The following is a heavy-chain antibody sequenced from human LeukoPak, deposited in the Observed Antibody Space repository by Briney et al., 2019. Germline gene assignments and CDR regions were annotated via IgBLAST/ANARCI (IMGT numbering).Heavy chain of an antibody. CDR3: ARESEPRDAGDYSLYYYGMDV. J-gene: IGHJ6*02. D-gene: IGHD4-17*01. Sequence: PGGSLRLSCAASGFTFSSYSMNWVRQAPGKGLEWVSSISSSSSYIYYADSVKGRFTISRDNAKNSLYLQMNSLRAEDTAVYYCARESEPRDAGDYSLYYYGMDVWGQGTTVTVSS. V-gene: IGHV3-21*01. CDR2: ISSSSSYI. CDR1: GFTFSSYS.